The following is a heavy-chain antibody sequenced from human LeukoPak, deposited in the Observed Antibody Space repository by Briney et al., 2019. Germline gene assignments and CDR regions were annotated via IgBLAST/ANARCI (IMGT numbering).Heavy chain of an antibody. V-gene: IGHV1-8*01. CDR3: ARARGYSYGDFDY. Sequence: ASVKVSYKTSGYTFTSYDINRVRQATGQGLEWMGGMNHNSDNTGYAQKFQGRVTLTRNTSISTAYMELSSLRSEDTAVYYCARARGYSYGDFDYWGRGTLVTVSS. CDR1: GYTFTSYD. CDR2: MNHNSDNT. D-gene: IGHD5-18*01. J-gene: IGHJ4*02.